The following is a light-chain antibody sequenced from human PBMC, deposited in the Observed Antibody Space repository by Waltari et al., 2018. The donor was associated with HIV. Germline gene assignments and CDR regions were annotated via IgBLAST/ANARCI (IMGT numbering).Light chain of an antibody. V-gene: IGKV3-15*01. CDR2: GVS. CDR1: QSISSN. J-gene: IGKJ1*01. Sequence: EIVMTQSPATLSVSPGERATLSCRASQSISSNLAWYQQKPGQAPRLLIYGVSTRTTGTPARFSGSVSGTDFTLTISSLQSEDFAVYYCQQFNSWPRTFGPGTKVET. CDR3: QQFNSWPRT.